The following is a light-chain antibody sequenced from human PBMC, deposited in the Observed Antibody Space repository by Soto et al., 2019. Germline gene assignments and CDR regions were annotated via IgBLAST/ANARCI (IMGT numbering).Light chain of an antibody. V-gene: IGKV1-5*01. J-gene: IGKJ1*01. CDR2: DVS. Sequence: DVQMTQSPSTLSASVGDRVTITCRASQNIGTWLVWYQQKPGGAPRLLIYDVSNLESGVPSRFSGSGSGPEFTLTITSLQPEDFGIYYCQQYDSSRTFGQGTKVDLK. CDR3: QQYDSSRT. CDR1: QNIGTW.